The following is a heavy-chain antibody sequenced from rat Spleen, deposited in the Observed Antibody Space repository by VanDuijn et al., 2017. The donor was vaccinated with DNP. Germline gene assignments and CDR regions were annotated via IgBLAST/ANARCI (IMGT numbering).Heavy chain of an antibody. V-gene: IGHV2-70*01. D-gene: IGHD1-3*01. CDR1: GFSLTTYS. CDR2: MWYDGDT. CDR3: ARSLATVAPTGAMDA. J-gene: IGHJ4*01. Sequence: QVQLTESGPGLVQPSETLSLTCTVSGFSLTTYSVSWVRQPSGKGPEWMGKMWYDGDTAYNSALKSRLSISRDTSKSQVFLKMNSVQTEDTAMYFCARSLATVAPTGAMDAWSQGTSVTVSS.